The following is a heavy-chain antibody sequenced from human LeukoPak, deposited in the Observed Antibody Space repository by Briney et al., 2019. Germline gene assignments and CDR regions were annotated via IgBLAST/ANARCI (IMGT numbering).Heavy chain of an antibody. J-gene: IGHJ4*02. D-gene: IGHD1-14*01. Sequence: GGSLRLSCAGSGFTFGSYGMHWFRQTPGKGLEWVSVIADDSGRAFYADSVKGRFTISRDNSKNTMSVQMDDLRAEDTAVYYCTRYNNDHLDYWGQGTLVTVSS. CDR3: TRYNNDHLDY. CDR1: GFTFGSYG. CDR2: IADDSGRA. V-gene: IGHV3-33*01.